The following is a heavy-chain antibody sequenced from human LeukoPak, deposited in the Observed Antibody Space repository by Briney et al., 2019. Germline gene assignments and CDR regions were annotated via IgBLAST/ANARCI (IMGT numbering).Heavy chain of an antibody. CDR3: AKVPNSSGYGVDTKDY. CDR1: GFTFGSYA. CDR2: ISGSGGST. D-gene: IGHD3-22*01. V-gene: IGHV3-23*01. J-gene: IGHJ4*02. Sequence: GGSLRLSCAASGFTFGSYAMSWVRQAPGRGLEWVSAISGSGGSTYYADSVKGRFTISRDNSKNTLYLQLNSLRAEDTAVYYCAKVPNSSGYGVDTKDYWGQGTLVTVSS.